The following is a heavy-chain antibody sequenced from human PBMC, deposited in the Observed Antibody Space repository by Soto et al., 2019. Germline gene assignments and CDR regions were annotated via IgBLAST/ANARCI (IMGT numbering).Heavy chain of an antibody. CDR2: ISGYDANT. D-gene: IGHD5-18*01. CDR1: GYTFTSYG. J-gene: IGHJ6*02. Sequence: ASVKVSCKASGYTFTSYGISWVRQAPGQGLEWMGWISGYDANTNHAQKLQGRLAMTTDTSTSTAYMELRSLRSDDTAVYYCASTQDVDTALAKDYYYGMDVWGQGTTVTVS. CDR3: ASTQDVDTALAKDYYYGMDV. V-gene: IGHV1-18*01.